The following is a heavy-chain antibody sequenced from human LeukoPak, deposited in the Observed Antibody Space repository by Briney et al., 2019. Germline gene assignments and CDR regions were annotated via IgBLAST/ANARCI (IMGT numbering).Heavy chain of an antibody. J-gene: IGHJ4*02. CDR3: ATETIGRHYDY. Sequence: SGGSLRLSCAASGFTFSSCGFNWVRQSPGKGLEWVSSIGPTGTDRYYADSVRGRFTISRDNAKNSMYLQMDSLRDEDTAVYYCATETIGRHYDYWGQGTLLTVSS. CDR1: GFTFSSCG. V-gene: IGHV3-21*01. CDR2: IGPTGTDR. D-gene: IGHD1-14*01.